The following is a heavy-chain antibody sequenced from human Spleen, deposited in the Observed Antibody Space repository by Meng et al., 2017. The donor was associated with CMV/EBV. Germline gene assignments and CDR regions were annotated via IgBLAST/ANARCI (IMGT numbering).Heavy chain of an antibody. CDR1: GFTFSSYA. D-gene: IGHD5-18*01. J-gene: IGHJ6*02. Sequence: GGSLRLSCAASGFTFSSYAMHWVRQAPGKGLEWVAVISYDGSNRYYADSVKGRFTISRDNSKNTLHLQMNSLRAEDTAVYYCAKEGYNYYYYGMDVWGQGTTVTVSS. V-gene: IGHV3-30*04. CDR2: ISYDGSNR. CDR3: AKEGYNYYYYGMDV.